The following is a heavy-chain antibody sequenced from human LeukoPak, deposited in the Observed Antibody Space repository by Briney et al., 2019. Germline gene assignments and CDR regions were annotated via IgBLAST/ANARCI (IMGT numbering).Heavy chain of an antibody. CDR2: IDPSDSYT. CDR3: ARHPGIAVAGDVTYFDY. J-gene: IGHJ4*02. CDR1: GYSFTSYW. V-gene: IGHV5-10-1*01. Sequence: PGESLKISCKGSGYSFTSYWISWVRQMPGKGLEWMGRIDPSDSYTNYSPSFQGHVTISADKSISTAYLQWSSLKASGTAMYYCARHPGIAVAGDVTYFDYWGQGTLVTVSS. D-gene: IGHD6-19*01.